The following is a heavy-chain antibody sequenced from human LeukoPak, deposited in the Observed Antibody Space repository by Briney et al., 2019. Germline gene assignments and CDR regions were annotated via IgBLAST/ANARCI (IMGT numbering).Heavy chain of an antibody. Sequence: PSETLSLTCTVSGGSISSSSYYWGWIRQPPGKGLEWIGSIYYSGSTYYNPSLKSRVTISVDTSKNQFSLKLSSVTAADTAVYYCARVATEEIVVVITAYYFDYWGQGTLVTVSS. V-gene: IGHV4-39*07. CDR1: GGSISSSSYY. J-gene: IGHJ4*02. D-gene: IGHD3-22*01. CDR2: IYYSGST. CDR3: ARVATEEIVVVITAYYFDY.